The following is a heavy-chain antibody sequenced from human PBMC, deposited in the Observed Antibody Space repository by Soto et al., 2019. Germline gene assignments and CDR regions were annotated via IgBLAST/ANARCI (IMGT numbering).Heavy chain of an antibody. CDR1: GYTFTGYY. CDR3: ARDFRIVVVSFGMDV. J-gene: IGHJ6*02. Sequence: RASVKVSCKASGYTFTGYYMHWVRQAPGQGLEWMGWINPNSGGTNYAQKFQGRVTMTRDTSISTAYMELSRLRSDDTAVYYCARDFRIVVVSFGMDVWGQGTTVTVSS. CDR2: INPNSGGT. D-gene: IGHD3-22*01. V-gene: IGHV1-2*02.